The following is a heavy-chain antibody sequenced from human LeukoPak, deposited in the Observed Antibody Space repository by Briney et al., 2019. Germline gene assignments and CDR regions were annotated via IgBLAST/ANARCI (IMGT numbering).Heavy chain of an antibody. D-gene: IGHD3-22*01. V-gene: IGHV3-21*01. CDR3: ALSITMIVVVFDAFDI. CDR1: GFTFSSYS. J-gene: IGHJ3*02. Sequence: PGGSLRLSCAASGFTFSSYSMNWVRQAPGKGLEWVSSISSSSSYIYYADSVKGRFTISRDNAKNSLYLQMNSLRAEDTAVYYCALSITMIVVVFDAFDIWGQGTMVTVSS. CDR2: ISSSSSYI.